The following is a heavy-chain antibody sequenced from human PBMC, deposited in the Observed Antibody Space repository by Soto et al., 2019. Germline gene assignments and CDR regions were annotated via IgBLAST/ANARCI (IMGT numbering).Heavy chain of an antibody. J-gene: IGHJ3*02. Sequence: PGESLKISCKGSGYSFTSYWIGWVRQMPGKGLEWMGIIYPGDSDTRYSPSFQGQVTISADKSISTAYLQWSSLKASDTAMYYCARQKEWYSRTQDDAFDIWGQGTMVTVSS. CDR1: GYSFTSYW. D-gene: IGHD6-13*01. V-gene: IGHV5-51*01. CDR3: ARQKEWYSRTQDDAFDI. CDR2: IYPGDSDT.